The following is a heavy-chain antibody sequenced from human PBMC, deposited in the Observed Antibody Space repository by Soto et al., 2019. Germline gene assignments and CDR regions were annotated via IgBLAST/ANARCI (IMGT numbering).Heavy chain of an antibody. CDR1: GFTFSSYA. CDR2: ISGSGGST. CDR3: SKGGVVPAT. J-gene: IGHJ4*02. V-gene: IGHV3-23*01. D-gene: IGHD2-15*01. Sequence: EVQLLESGGGLVQPGGSLRLSCAASGFTFSSYAMSWVRQAPGKGLEWVSSISGSGGSTYYADSVQGRFTISRDNSKNTLYPHVNSLRAEDTAVYYSSKGGVVPATWGQGSLVTVPS.